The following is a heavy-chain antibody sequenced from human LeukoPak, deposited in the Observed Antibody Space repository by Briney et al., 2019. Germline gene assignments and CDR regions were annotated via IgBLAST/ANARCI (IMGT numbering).Heavy chain of an antibody. J-gene: IGHJ4*02. CDR2: IHPSGRL. V-gene: IGHV4-31*03. D-gene: IGHD3-22*01. CDR3: SRGLDSRKLGY. CDR1: GASSSSGDQY. Sequence: SQTLSLTCTVSGASSSSGDQYWDWVRQSPGKGLEWIGSIHPSGRLYNNPSLESRVTISIDTSKNQFSLNLNSVTAADTAVYFCSRGLDSRKLGYWGQGTLVTVSS.